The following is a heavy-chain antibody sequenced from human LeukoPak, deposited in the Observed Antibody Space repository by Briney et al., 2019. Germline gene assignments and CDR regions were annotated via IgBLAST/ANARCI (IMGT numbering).Heavy chain of an antibody. CDR3: AKLPTGYQMVGAFDI. CDR1: GFTFSSYG. CDR2: ISYDGSNK. D-gene: IGHD3-9*01. V-gene: IGHV3-30*18. J-gene: IGHJ3*02. Sequence: PGRSLRLSCAASGFTFSSYGMHWVRQAPGKGLEWVAVISYDGSNKYYADSVKGRFTISRDNSKSTLYLQMNSLRAEDTAVYYCAKLPTGYQMVGAFDIWGQGTMVTVSS.